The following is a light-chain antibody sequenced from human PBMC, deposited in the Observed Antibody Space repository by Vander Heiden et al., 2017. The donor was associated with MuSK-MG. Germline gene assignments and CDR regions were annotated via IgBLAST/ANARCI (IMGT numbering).Light chain of an antibody. CDR1: DVRSQN. CDR2: DDS. J-gene: IGLJ2*01. CDR3: QVWDSSTDHEV. Sequence: SSVPTQPLSVSVAPGQPARITSDGTDVRSQNVHWYQQKPGQAPVLVIYDDSARPSGISERFSGSNSANTAALTISRVEAGDEADYYCQVWDSSTDHEVFGGGTKLTVL. V-gene: IGLV3-21*02.